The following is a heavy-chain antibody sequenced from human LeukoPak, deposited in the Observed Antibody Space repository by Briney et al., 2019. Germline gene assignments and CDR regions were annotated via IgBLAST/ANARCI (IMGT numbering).Heavy chain of an antibody. CDR1: GFTFDDYA. Sequence: GGSLRLSCAASGFTFDDYAMHWVRQAPGKGLEWVSGISWNSGSIGYADSVKGRFTISRDNAKNSLYLQMNSLRAEDMALYYCAKDIEPQYVYGGMDVWGKGTTVTVSS. J-gene: IGHJ6*04. D-gene: IGHD4/OR15-4a*01. V-gene: IGHV3-9*03. CDR2: ISWNSGSI. CDR3: AKDIEPQYVYGGMDV.